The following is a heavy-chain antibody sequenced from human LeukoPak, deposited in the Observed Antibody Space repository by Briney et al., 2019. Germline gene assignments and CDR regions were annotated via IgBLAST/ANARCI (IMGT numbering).Heavy chain of an antibody. J-gene: IGHJ4*02. CDR1: GFTFSSYT. Sequence: GGSLRLSCAASGFTFSSYTMNWVRQASGKGLEWVSYITSTSTTIYYADSVKGRFTISRDNAKNSLYLQMNSLRDEDTAVYYCARKFYGSGDYYLDYWGQGTLVTVSS. CDR2: ITSTSTTI. V-gene: IGHV3-48*02. D-gene: IGHD3-10*01. CDR3: ARKFYGSGDYYLDY.